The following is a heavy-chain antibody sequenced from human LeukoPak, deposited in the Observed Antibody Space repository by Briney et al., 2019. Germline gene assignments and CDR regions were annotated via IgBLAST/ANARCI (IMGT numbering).Heavy chain of an antibody. V-gene: IGHV3-30*03. D-gene: IGHD3-16*01. CDR1: GFTFSSYG. J-gene: IGHJ4*02. CDR2: ISYDGSNK. CDR3: ARGVDY. Sequence: PGGSLRLSCAASGFTFSSYGMHWVRQAPGKGLEWVAVISYDGSNKYYADSVKGRFTISRDNSKNTLYLQMSSLRAEDTAVYYCARGVDYWGQGTLVTVSS.